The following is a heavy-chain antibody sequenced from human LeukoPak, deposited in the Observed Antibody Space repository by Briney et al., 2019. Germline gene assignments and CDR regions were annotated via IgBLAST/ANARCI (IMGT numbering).Heavy chain of an antibody. CDR3: ATDILTGYYASRY. CDR1: GYTLTELS. D-gene: IGHD3-9*01. V-gene: IGHV1-24*01. Sequence: ASVKVSCKVSGYTLTELSMHWVRQAPGKGLEWMGGFDPEDGETIYAQEFQGRVTMTEDTSTDTAYMELSSLRSEDTAVYYCATDILTGYYASRYWGQGTLVTVSS. J-gene: IGHJ4*02. CDR2: FDPEDGET.